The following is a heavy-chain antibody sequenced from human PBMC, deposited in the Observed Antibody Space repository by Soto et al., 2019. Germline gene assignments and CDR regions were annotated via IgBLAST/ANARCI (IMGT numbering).Heavy chain of an antibody. D-gene: IGHD6-13*01. Sequence: GASVKVSCKASGYTFTSYDINWVRQAPGQGLEWMGWMNPNSGNTGYAQKFQGRVTMTRNTSISTAYMELSSLRSEDTAVYYCSIAAAGFHYYYYMDVWGKGTTVTVSS. J-gene: IGHJ6*03. CDR2: MNPNSGNT. CDR3: SIAAAGFHYYYYMDV. CDR1: GYTFTSYD. V-gene: IGHV1-8*01.